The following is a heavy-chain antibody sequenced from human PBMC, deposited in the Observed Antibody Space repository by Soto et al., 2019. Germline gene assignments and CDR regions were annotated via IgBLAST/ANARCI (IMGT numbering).Heavy chain of an antibody. CDR3: AKGPVRYLTNPSNWFAP. V-gene: IGHV3-23*01. D-gene: IGHD3-10*01. CDR1: GFTFSSYA. Sequence: EVPLLESGGGLVQPGGSLRLSCAASGFTFSSYAMSWVRQAPGTGLEWVSAISGSGGSTYYADSVKGRFTISRDNSKNTLDLQMNSLRAEDTAVYYCAKGPVRYLTNPSNWFAPCGQGTLVTVSS. CDR2: ISGSGGST. J-gene: IGHJ5*02.